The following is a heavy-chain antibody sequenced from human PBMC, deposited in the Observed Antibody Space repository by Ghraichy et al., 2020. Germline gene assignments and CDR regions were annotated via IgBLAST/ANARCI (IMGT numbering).Heavy chain of an antibody. D-gene: IGHD6-19*01. CDR1: GFTFSNYG. J-gene: IGHJ6*02. Sequence: GESLNISCEASGFTFSNYGMHWVRQAPGKGLEWVAIISYDGDKKYYADSVKGRFTISRDNSKNTLSLQMNSLGAEDTAVHYCAKDSSGWYASRNYFYYGMDVWGQGTTVTVSS. CDR3: AKDSSGWYASRNYFYYGMDV. V-gene: IGHV3-30*18. CDR2: ISYDGDKK.